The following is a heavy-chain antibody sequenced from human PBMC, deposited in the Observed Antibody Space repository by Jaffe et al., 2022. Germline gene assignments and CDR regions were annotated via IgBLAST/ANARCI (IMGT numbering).Heavy chain of an antibody. V-gene: IGHV3-23*01. CDR3: ARPNYYYMDV. CDR1: GFTFSTYT. J-gene: IGHJ6*03. CDR2: ISDSDGTT. Sequence: EVQLLESGGGFVQPGGSLRLSCAASGFTFSTYTMNWVRQAPGKGLEWVSTISDSDGTTKYADSVKGRFTISRDNSKNTLYLQMNSLRAEDTAVYYCARPNYYYMDVWGKGTTVTVSS.